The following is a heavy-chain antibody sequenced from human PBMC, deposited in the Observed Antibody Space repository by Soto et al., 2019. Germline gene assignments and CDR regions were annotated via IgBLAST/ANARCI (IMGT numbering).Heavy chain of an antibody. CDR2: IYPGDSDT. J-gene: IGHJ3*02. D-gene: IGHD3-22*01. V-gene: IGHV5-51*01. CDR1: GYSFTSYW. Sequence: PGESLKSSCKGSGYSFTSYWIGWVRQMPGKGLEWMGIIYPGDSDTRYSPSFQGQVTISADKSISTAYLQWSSLKASDTAMYYCARPHDRYYDSSGYAFDIWGQGTMVTVSS. CDR3: ARPHDRYYDSSGYAFDI.